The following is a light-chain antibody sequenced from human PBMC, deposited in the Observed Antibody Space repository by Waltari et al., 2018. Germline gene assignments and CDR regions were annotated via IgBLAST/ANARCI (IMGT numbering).Light chain of an antibody. V-gene: IGLV1-44*01. CDR1: TSNLRSNT. J-gene: IGLJ2*01. Sequence: QSVLTQPPSASGPPGQTSPLSCSGSTSNLRSNTVNWYQQLPGTAPKLLTQSNNQRPSGVPDRFSGSKSGTSASLIISGLQSEDEAEYFCAAWDDSLKAVLFGGGTKLTVL. CDR3: AAWDDSLKAVL. CDR2: SNN.